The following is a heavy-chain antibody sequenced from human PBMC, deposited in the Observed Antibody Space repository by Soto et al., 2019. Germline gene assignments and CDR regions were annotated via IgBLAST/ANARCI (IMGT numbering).Heavy chain of an antibody. J-gene: IGHJ4*02. V-gene: IGHV1-18*01. CDR3: ASGYSYGPGGY. D-gene: IGHD5-18*01. CDR1: GYTFTSYG. Sequence: ASVKVSCKASGYTFTSYGISWVRQAPGQGLEWMGWISAYNGNTNYSQKLQGRVTMTRDTSTSTAYMELSSLRSEDTAVYYCASGYSYGPGGYWGQGTLVTVSS. CDR2: ISAYNGNT.